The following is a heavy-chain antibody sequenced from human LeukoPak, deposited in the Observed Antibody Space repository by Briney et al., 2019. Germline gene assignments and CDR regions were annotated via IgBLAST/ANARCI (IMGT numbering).Heavy chain of an antibody. D-gene: IGHD3-3*01. CDR2: VNPDSGNA. CDR3: SRGAPVAIFGTGHEQYFEY. Sequence: ASVKVSCKTSRYTFDNYDISWVRQAPGQGLEWVGWVNPDSGNAGLGQKFRGRFTLTRNTSINTVYMEVNSLRSDDTAVYYCSRGAPVAIFGTGHEQYFEYWGQGTLLTVSS. CDR1: RYTFDNYD. J-gene: IGHJ4*02. V-gene: IGHV1-8*02.